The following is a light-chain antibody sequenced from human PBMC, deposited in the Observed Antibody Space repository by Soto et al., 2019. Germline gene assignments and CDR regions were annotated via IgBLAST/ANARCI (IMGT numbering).Light chain of an antibody. J-gene: IGKJ4*01. V-gene: IGKV3D-15*01. CDR2: GAS. CDR1: QSVSSN. CDR3: QQSYSSPRT. Sequence: EIVMTQSPATLSVSPGERATLSCRASQSVSSNLAWYQQKPGQAPRLLIYGASSRATGIPDRFSGSGSGTDFTLTISRLEPEDFATYYCQQSYSSPRTFGGGTKVDIK.